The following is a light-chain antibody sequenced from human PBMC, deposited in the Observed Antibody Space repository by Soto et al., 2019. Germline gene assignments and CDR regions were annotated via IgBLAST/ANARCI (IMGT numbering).Light chain of an antibody. CDR2: EVS. CDR1: SSDVGRYNY. J-gene: IGLJ1*01. Sequence: QSALTQPASVSGSPGQSIAISCTGTSSDVGRYNYVSWYQQHPGKAPKLMIYEVSNRPSGVANRFSGSKSGNTASLTISGRQAEEEADYYCSAYTTTSTTLYVFGSGTKVTVL. V-gene: IGLV2-14*01. CDR3: SAYTTTSTTLYV.